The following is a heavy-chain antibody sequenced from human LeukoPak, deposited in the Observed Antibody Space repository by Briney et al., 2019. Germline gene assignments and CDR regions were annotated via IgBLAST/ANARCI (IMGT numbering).Heavy chain of an antibody. D-gene: IGHD3-3*01. CDR2: INHSGST. CDR1: GGSFSGYY. J-gene: IGHJ4*02. CDR3: AGSGNYLSLVY. Sequence: SETLSLTCGAYGGSFSGYYWSWIRQPPGKGLEWMGEINHSGSTDYNPSLKSRVTISIDTSKKQFSLNLRSITAADTAVYYCAGSGNYLSLVYWGQGTLVTVSS. V-gene: IGHV4-34*01.